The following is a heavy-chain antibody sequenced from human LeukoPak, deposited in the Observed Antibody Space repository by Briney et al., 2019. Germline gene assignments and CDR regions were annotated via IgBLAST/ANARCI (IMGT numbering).Heavy chain of an antibody. V-gene: IGHV1-18*01. CDR3: ARDGPGEMATNAFDI. CDR1: GYTFTSYG. D-gene: IGHD5-24*01. J-gene: IGHJ3*02. CDR2: ISAYNGNT. Sequence: ASVKVSCKASGYTFTSYGISWVRQAPGQGLEWMGWISAYNGNTNYAQKLQGRVTMTTDTSTSTAYMELRSLRSDDTAVYYCARDGPGEMATNAFDIWGQGTMVTVSS.